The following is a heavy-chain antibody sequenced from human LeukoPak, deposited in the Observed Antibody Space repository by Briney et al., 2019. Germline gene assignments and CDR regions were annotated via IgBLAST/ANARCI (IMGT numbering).Heavy chain of an antibody. CDR2: IYHSGST. Sequence: PSETLSLTCTVSGYSISSGYYWGWIRQPPGKGLEWIGSIYHSGSTYYNPSLKSRVTISVDTSKNQSSLKLSSVTAADTAVYYCARGYRYYDYVWGSYRSRSSFDYWGQGTLVTVSS. D-gene: IGHD3-16*02. CDR1: GYSISSGYY. J-gene: IGHJ4*02. CDR3: ARGYRYYDYVWGSYRSRSSFDY. V-gene: IGHV4-38-2*02.